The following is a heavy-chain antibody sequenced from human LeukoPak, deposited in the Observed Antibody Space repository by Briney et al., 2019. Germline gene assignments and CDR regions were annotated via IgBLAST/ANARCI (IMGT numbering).Heavy chain of an antibody. CDR2: INPSGGST. V-gene: IGHV1-46*01. CDR1: GYTFTSYY. J-gene: IGHJ5*02. CDR3: AREWGSGSYTGPNWFDP. Sequence: ASVKVSCKASGYTFTSYYMHWVRRAPGQGLEWMGIINPSGGSTSYAQKFQGRVTMTTDTSTSTAYMELSRLRSDDTAVYYCAREWGSGSYTGPNWFDPWGQGTLVTVSS. D-gene: IGHD1-26*01.